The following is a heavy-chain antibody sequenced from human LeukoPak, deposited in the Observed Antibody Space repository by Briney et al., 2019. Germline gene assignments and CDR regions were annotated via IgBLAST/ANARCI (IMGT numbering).Heavy chain of an antibody. CDR1: GGSISSYY. CDR3: ARDRGGTYKLSFDY. V-gene: IGHV4-59*01. J-gene: IGHJ4*02. CDR2: IYCSGST. Sequence: PAETLSLTCTVSGGSISSYYLTWIRQPPGKGLEWIGYIYCSGSTKDYPALKSRGTISVSTTNNQFTLKLSSVTAADTAVYYCARDRGGTYKLSFDYWGQGTLVTASS. D-gene: IGHD1-26*01.